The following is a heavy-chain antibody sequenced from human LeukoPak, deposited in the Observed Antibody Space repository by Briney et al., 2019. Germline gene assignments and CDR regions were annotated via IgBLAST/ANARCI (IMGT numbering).Heavy chain of an antibody. CDR1: GFTFSSYG. CDR2: IHHDGSNK. CDR3: ARALIGYYFDY. D-gene: IGHD2-8*01. Sequence: QPGRSLRLSCAASGFTFSSYGMHWVRQAPGKGLDWVAFIHHDGSNKYYADSVRGRFTISRDNSKNTLYLQMNSLRAEDTAVYYCARALIGYYFDYWGQGTLVTVSS. J-gene: IGHJ4*02. V-gene: IGHV3-33*08.